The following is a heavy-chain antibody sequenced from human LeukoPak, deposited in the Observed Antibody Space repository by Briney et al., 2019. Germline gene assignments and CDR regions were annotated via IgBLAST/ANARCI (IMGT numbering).Heavy chain of an antibody. CDR2: IYHGDSAT. CDR1: AYSSTSYS. Sequence: GEWLKSPSNGSAYSSTSYSIGWAGHMPAKSREWMVVIYHGDSATRYSPSFQGQITISADKSINHAYLQWSSLKASDTAIYYCARTQDRIAARSWGQGTLVTVSS. CDR3: ARTQDRIAARS. D-gene: IGHD6-13*01. J-gene: IGHJ4*02. V-gene: IGHV5-51*01.